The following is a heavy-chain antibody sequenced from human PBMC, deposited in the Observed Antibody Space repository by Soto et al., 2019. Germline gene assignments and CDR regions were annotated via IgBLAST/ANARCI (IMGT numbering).Heavy chain of an antibody. D-gene: IGHD1-1*01. Sequence: QVQLQESGPGLVKPSQTLSLTCTVSGGSISSGDSYWSWIRQPPGKGLEWIGYIYYSGSTYYHPSLKSLVTISVDTSKNQFSLKLSSVTAAAKAVYYCARVNWQRYYYGMDVWGQGTTVTVSS. CDR2: IYYSGST. CDR1: GGSISSGDSY. V-gene: IGHV4-30-4*01. J-gene: IGHJ6*02. CDR3: ARVNWQRYYYGMDV.